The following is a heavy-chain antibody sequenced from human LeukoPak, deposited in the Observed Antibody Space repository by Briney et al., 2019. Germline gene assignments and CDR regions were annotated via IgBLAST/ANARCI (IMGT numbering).Heavy chain of an antibody. CDR2: ISGSGGST. J-gene: IGHJ4*02. CDR1: GFTFSSYA. V-gene: IGHV3-23*01. CDR3: AKGLDIVVVVATLDY. Sequence: GGSLRLSCAASGFTFSSYAMSWVRQAPGKGLEWVSAISGSGGSTYYADSVKGRFTISRDNSKNNLYLQMNSLRAEDTAVYYCAKGLDIVVVVATLDYWGQGTLVTVSS. D-gene: IGHD2-15*01.